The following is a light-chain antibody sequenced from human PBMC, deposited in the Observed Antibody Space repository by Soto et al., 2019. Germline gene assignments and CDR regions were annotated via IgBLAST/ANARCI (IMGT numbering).Light chain of an antibody. CDR3: QQSYSTPYT. CDR1: QRITTY. Sequence: IHMTQSPSSLSASVGDRVTITCRASQRITTYLNWYQQKTGKAPKLLISTAATVQGGVPSRCSGSGSGTDCTLTITTLQPADFATYFCQQSYSTPYTCGQGTKLEIK. CDR2: TAA. V-gene: IGKV1-39*01. J-gene: IGKJ2*01.